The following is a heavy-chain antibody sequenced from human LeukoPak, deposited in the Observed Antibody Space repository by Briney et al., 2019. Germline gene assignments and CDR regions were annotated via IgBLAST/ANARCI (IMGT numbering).Heavy chain of an antibody. V-gene: IGHV4-39*01. J-gene: IGHJ4*02. D-gene: IGHD3-10*01. Sequence: KPSETLSLTCTVSGGSISSSSYYWGWIRQPPGKGLEWIGSIYYSGSTYYNPSLKSRVTISVDTSKNQFSLKLSSVTAADTAVYYCARLPGTPIEEGTDYWGQGTLVTVPS. CDR2: IYYSGST. CDR3: ARLPGTPIEEGTDY. CDR1: GGSISSSSYY.